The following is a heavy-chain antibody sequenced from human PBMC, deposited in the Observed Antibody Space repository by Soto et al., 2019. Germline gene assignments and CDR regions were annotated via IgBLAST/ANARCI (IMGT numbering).Heavy chain of an antibody. CDR2: INPNSGGT. CDR3: ARDPFRNYYDSSGYLYYYYGMDV. Sequence: GASVKVSCKASGYTFTGYYMHWVRQAPGQGLEWIGWINPNSGGTNYAQKFQGRVTMTRDTSISTAYMELSRLRSDDTAVYYCARDPFRNYYDSSGYLYYYYGMDVWGQGTTVTVSS. D-gene: IGHD3-22*01. J-gene: IGHJ6*02. CDR1: GYTFTGYY. V-gene: IGHV1-2*02.